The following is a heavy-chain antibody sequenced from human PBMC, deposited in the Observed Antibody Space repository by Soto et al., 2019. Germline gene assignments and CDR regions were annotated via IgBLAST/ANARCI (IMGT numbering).Heavy chain of an antibody. CDR1: GFTFSSYS. CDR3: AREGIAAALDY. V-gene: IGHV3-21*01. Sequence: EVQLVESGGGLVKPGGSLRLSCAASGFTFSSYSMNWVRQAPGKGLEWVSSISRSSSYIYYADSVKGRFTISRDNATNSLYLQVNRLRAEDTAVYYCAREGIAAALDYWGQGTLVTVSS. J-gene: IGHJ4*02. CDR2: ISRSSSYI. D-gene: IGHD6-13*01.